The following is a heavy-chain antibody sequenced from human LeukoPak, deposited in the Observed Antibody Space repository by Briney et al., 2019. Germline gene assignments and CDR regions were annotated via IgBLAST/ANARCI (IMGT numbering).Heavy chain of an antibody. CDR3: ARVQGILIQLWRVAYFDY. V-gene: IGHV3-7*01. CDR1: GFTFSSYW. D-gene: IGHD5-18*01. Sequence: GGSLRLSCAASGFTFSSYWMSWVRQAPGKGLEWVANIKQDGSEKYYVDSVKGRFTISRDNAKNSLYLQMNSLRAEDTAVYYCARVQGILIQLWRVAYFDYWGQGTLVTVSS. J-gene: IGHJ4*02. CDR2: IKQDGSEK.